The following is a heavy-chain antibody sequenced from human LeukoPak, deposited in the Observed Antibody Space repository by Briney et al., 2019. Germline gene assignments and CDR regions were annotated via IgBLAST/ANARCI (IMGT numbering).Heavy chain of an antibody. CDR3: TRHNYGMDV. V-gene: IGHV5-51*01. CDR1: GNSFTNYW. Sequence: GESLKISCKASGNSFTNYWIHWVRQMPGKGLEWMGIIYAGDSDTRYSPSFQGQVIISVDKSISTAFLQWSSLEASDTAIYYCTRHNYGMDVWGQGTTVTVSS. J-gene: IGHJ6*02. CDR2: IYAGDSDT.